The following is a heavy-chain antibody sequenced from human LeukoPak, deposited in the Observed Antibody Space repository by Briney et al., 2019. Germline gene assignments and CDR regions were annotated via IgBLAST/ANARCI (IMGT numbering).Heavy chain of an antibody. J-gene: IGHJ6*02. V-gene: IGHV1-69*04. CDR3: ANSGSYSSFSYYYGMDV. CDR1: GGTFSSYA. D-gene: IGHD1-26*01. Sequence: ASVKVSCKASGGTFSSYAISWVRQAPGQGLEWMGRIIPILGIANYAQKFQGRVTITADKSTSTAYMELSSLRSEDTAVYYCANSGSYSSFSYYYGMDVWGQGTMVTVSS. CDR2: IIPILGIA.